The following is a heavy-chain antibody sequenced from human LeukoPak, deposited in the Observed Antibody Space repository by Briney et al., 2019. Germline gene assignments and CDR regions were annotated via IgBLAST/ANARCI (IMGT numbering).Heavy chain of an antibody. V-gene: IGHV1-18*01. CDR2: ISAYNGNT. CDR1: GYTFTSYG. J-gene: IGHJ4*02. CDR3: ARVPPYSSSSFYPWVFDY. D-gene: IGHD6-13*01. Sequence: ASVKVSCKASGYTFTSYGISWVRQAPGQGLEWMGWISAYNGNTNYAQKLQGRVTMTTDTSTSTAYMELRSLRSDDTAVYYCARVPPYSSSSFYPWVFDYWGQGTLVTVSS.